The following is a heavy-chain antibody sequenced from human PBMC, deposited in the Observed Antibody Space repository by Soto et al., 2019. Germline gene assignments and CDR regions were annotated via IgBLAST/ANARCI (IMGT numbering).Heavy chain of an antibody. V-gene: IGHV3-30-3*01. CDR2: ISYDGSNK. J-gene: IGHJ4*02. CDR1: GFTFSSYA. D-gene: IGHD6-19*01. CDR3: AEFIAVDG. Sequence: GGSLRLSCAASGFTFSSYAMHWVRQAPGKGLEWVAVISYDGSNKYYADSVKGRFTISRDNSKNTLYLQMNSLRAEDTAAYYCAEFIAVDGWGQGTLVTVSS.